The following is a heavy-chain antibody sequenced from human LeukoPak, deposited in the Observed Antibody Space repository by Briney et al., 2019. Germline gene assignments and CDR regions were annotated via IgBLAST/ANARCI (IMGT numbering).Heavy chain of an antibody. D-gene: IGHD2-15*01. CDR2: ISAYNGNT. CDR3: AKLTLTDNWFDP. V-gene: IGHV1-18*01. J-gene: IGHJ5*02. CDR1: GYTFTSYG. Sequence: GASVKVSCKASGYTFTSYGISWVRQAPGQGLEWMGWISAYNGNTNYAQKLQGRDTMTTDTSTSTAYMELRSLRSDDTAVYYCAKLTLTDNWFDPWGQGTPVTVSS.